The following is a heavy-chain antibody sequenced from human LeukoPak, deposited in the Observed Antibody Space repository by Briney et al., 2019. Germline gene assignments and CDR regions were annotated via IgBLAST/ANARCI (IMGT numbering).Heavy chain of an antibody. D-gene: IGHD3-10*01. J-gene: IGHJ4*02. V-gene: IGHV1-46*03. CDR1: GYTFTSYY. CDR3: ARDSVRERALDY. Sequence: ASVKVSCKASGYTFTSYYMHWVRQAPRQGLKWMGIINPSGGSTSYAQKFQGRVTMTRDTSTSTVYMELSSLRSEDTAVYYCARDSVRERALDYWGQGTLVTVSS. CDR2: INPSGGST.